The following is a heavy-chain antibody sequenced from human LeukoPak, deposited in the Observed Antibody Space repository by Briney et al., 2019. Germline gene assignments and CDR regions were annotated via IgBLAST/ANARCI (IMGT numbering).Heavy chain of an antibody. CDR2: ISYDGSDT. Sequence: GGSLRLSCAASGFTFSSYAMHWVRQAPGKGLEWVALISYDGSDTYYADSVKGRFTISRDNSKNTLYLQMNSLRPEDTAVYYCARGSPSAGWFDYFDYWGQGSLVTVSS. V-gene: IGHV3-30-3*01. CDR3: ARGSPSAGWFDYFDY. CDR1: GFTFSSYA. D-gene: IGHD3-10*01. J-gene: IGHJ4*02.